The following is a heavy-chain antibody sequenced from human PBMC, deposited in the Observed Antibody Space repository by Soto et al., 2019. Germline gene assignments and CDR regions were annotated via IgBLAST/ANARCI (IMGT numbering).Heavy chain of an antibody. CDR3: ARNGWFGELFTFDY. CDR2: INAGNGNT. CDR1: GYTFTSYA. V-gene: IGHV1-3*01. D-gene: IGHD3-10*01. J-gene: IGHJ4*02. Sequence: ASVKVSCKASGYTFTSYAMHWLRQSPGQRLEWMGWINAGNGNTKYSQKFQGRVTITRDTSASTAYMELSSLRSEDTAVYYCARNGWFGELFTFDYWGQGTLVTVSS.